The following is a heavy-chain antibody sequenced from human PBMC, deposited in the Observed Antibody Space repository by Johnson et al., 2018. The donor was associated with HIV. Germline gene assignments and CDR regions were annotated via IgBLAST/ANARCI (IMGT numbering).Heavy chain of an antibody. D-gene: IGHD3-22*01. CDR2: LFSGGSK. Sequence: VQVLESGGGLVQPGGSLRLSCAASGFTVSSYYMSWVRQAPGKGLEWVSVLFSGGSKYYADSVKGRFTISRDNSKNTLYLQMNSLRAEDTAVYYCARVTTMIVVVFAFDIWGQGTMVTVSS. CDR1: GFTVSSYY. J-gene: IGHJ3*02. V-gene: IGHV3-66*02. CDR3: ARVTTMIVVVFAFDI.